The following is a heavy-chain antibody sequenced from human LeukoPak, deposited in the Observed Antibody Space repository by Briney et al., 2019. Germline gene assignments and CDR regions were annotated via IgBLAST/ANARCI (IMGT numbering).Heavy chain of an antibody. D-gene: IGHD3-10*01. Sequence: SLRLSCAASGFTFDDYAMHWVRQAPGKGLEWVSGISWNSGSIGYADSVKGRFTISRDNAKDSLYLQMNSLRAEDTALYYCAKPPHYYGSGSQFGYIDYWGQGTLVTVSS. CDR1: GFTFDDYA. CDR2: ISWNSGSI. V-gene: IGHV3-9*01. J-gene: IGHJ4*02. CDR3: AKPPHYYGSGSQFGYIDY.